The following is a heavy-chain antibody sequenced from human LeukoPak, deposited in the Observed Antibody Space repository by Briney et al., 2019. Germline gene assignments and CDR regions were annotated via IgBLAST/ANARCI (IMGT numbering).Heavy chain of an antibody. V-gene: IGHV4-39*01. D-gene: IGHD2-21*01. J-gene: IGHJ4*02. Sequence: SETLSLTCTVSGGSISSSPYYWGWIRQPPGKGLEWIGTIYYSGSTYYNPSVKSRVTISVDTSKNQFSLKLSSVTAADTAVYYCARNDSPDCGGDCYGYWGQGTLVIVSS. CDR1: GGSISSSPYY. CDR2: IYYSGST. CDR3: ARNDSPDCGGDCYGY.